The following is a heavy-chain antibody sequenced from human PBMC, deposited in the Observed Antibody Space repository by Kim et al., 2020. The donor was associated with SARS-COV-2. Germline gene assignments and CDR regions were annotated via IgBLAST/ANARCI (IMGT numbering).Heavy chain of an antibody. Sequence: GESLKISCKGSGYSFTSYWIGWVRQMPGKGLEWMGIIYPGDSDTRYSPSFQGQVTISADKSISTAYLQWSSLKASDTAMYYCARPQNYGSAYDAFDIWGQGTMVTVSS. CDR2: IYPGDSDT. V-gene: IGHV5-51*01. CDR1: GYSFTSYW. J-gene: IGHJ3*02. CDR3: ARPQNYGSAYDAFDI. D-gene: IGHD3-10*01.